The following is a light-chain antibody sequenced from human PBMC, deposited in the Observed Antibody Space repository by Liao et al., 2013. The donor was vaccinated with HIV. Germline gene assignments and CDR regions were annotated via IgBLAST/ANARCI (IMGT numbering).Light chain of an antibody. CDR1: KLGDKY. CDR2: QDW. Sequence: SYELTQPPSVSVSPGQTASITCSGDKLGDKYACWYHQKPGQSPVLVIYQDWKRPSGIPERFSGSNSGNTATLTISGTQSIDEADYYCQAWDSSNVVFGGGAKLTVL. CDR3: QAWDSSNVV. J-gene: IGLJ2*01. V-gene: IGLV3-1*01.